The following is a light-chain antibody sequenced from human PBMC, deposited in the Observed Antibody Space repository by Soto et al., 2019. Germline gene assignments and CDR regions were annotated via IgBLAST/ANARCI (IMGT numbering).Light chain of an antibody. CDR1: SSDVGSYNL. CDR2: EVS. J-gene: IGLJ2*01. CDR3: CSYAGSSIP. V-gene: IGLV2-23*02. Sequence: QSALTQPASVSGSPGQSITISCTGTSSDVGSYNLVSWYQQHPGKAPKLMIYEVSKRPSGVSNRFSGSKSGNTASLTTSGLQAEDEADYYCCSYAGSSIPFGGGTKLTVL.